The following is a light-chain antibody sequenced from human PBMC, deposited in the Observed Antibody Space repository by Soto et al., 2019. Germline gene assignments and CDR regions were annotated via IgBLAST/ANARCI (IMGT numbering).Light chain of an antibody. J-gene: IGKJ2*01. CDR2: LGS. Sequence: DIVMTQSPLSLAVTPGEPASISCRSSQTLLYSNGYNYLDWYLQKPGQSPQLLIYLGSSRASGVPDRFSGSGSGTDFTLKITRVEAEDVGVYYCMQALQTPTFGQGTQLEIK. CDR1: QTLLYSNGYNY. V-gene: IGKV2-28*01. CDR3: MQALQTPT.